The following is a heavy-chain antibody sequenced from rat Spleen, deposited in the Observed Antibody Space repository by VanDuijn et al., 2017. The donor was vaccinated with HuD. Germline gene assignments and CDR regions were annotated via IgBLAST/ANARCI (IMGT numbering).Heavy chain of an antibody. CDR2: ISYDGGST. J-gene: IGHJ2*01. CDR3: TTGYYDGYYLVFDY. Sequence: EVQLVESGGGLVQPGRSLKLSCAVSGFTFSNYGLHWVRQAPKKGLEWVAYISYDGGSTYYRDPVKGRFTISRDNAKSTLYLQMDSLRSEDTATYYCTTGYYDGYYLVFDYWGLGVMVTVSS. V-gene: IGHV5-19*01. D-gene: IGHD1-12*03. CDR1: GFTFSNYG.